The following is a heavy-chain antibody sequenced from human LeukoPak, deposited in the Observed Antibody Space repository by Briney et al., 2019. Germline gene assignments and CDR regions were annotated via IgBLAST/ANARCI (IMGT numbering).Heavy chain of an antibody. D-gene: IGHD3-10*01. J-gene: IGHJ6*02. Sequence: GGSLRLSCAASGFTFSSYWMSWVRQAPGKGLEWVANIKQDGSEKYYVDSVKGRFTISRDNAKNSLYLQMNSLRAEDTAVYYCARDTPRGYYYGMDVWGQGTTVTVSS. V-gene: IGHV3-7*03. CDR2: IKQDGSEK. CDR3: ARDTPRGYYYGMDV. CDR1: GFTFSSYW.